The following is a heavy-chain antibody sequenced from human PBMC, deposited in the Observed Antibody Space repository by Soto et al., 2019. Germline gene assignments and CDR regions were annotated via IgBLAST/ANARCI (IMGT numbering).Heavy chain of an antibody. D-gene: IGHD1-26*01. V-gene: IGHV1-3*01. J-gene: IGHJ4*02. CDR2: INAGKGDT. CDR3: ARDQWEIRGFDF. CDR1: GYTFISYN. Sequence: VASVKVSCKASGYTFISYNMQWVRQAPGQRPEWMGWINAGKGDTKYSQKFQGRVTITRDTTATTVYMELSSLTSEDTAVYYCARDQWEIRGFDFWGQGTLVTVSS.